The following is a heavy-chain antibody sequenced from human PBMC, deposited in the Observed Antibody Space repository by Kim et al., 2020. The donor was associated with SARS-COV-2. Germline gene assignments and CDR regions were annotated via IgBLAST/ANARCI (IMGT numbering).Heavy chain of an antibody. CDR2: IYPADSDT. CDR3: ARGQELGRYFDY. V-gene: IGHV5-51*01. Sequence: GESLKMSCKSSGYTFTSHWIGWVRQMPGKGLEWMGIIYPADSDTRYRPSFEGQVTMSADRAINTAYLYWSSLKASDTAIYYCARGQELGRYFDYWGQGTL. D-gene: IGHD1-26*01. J-gene: IGHJ4*02. CDR1: GYTFTSHW.